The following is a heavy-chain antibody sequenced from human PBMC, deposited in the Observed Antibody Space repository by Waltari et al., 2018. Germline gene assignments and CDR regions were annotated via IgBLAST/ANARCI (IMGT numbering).Heavy chain of an antibody. CDR2: VYYSWST. CDR3: ARADYYYDKNWFDP. V-gene: IGHV4-30-4*08. CDR1: GVSIRSGDVH. D-gene: IGHD3-22*01. J-gene: IGHJ5*02. Sequence: QVQLHESGPGLLKPSQTLSLTCTVTGVSIRSGDVHWNWIRQPPGKGLEWIGYVYYSWSTYYNPSLKSRLTISVDTSKNQFYLHLNSVTAADTAVYYCARADYYYDKNWFDPWGQGTPVTVSS.